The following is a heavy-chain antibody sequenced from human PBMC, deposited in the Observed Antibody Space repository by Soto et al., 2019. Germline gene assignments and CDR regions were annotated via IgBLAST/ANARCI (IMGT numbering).Heavy chain of an antibody. J-gene: IGHJ4*02. Sequence: QVQLVQSGAEVKKPGASVKVSCKASGYTFTTYDINWVRQATGQGVEWIGWMSPKTGNTGYAQNIQGRVTMTRNPAISTAYMELSSLTSEETAVYYCARGPPNWGFDLWGQGTLVAVSS. D-gene: IGHD7-27*01. CDR3: ARGPPNWGFDL. V-gene: IGHV1-8*01. CDR1: GYTFTTYD. CDR2: MSPKTGNT.